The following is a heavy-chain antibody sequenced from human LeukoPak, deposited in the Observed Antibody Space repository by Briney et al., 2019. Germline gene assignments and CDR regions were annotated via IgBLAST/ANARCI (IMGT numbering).Heavy chain of an antibody. D-gene: IGHD3-16*01. CDR3: VRVDGGY. CDR2: INSDGSTT. Sequence: GGSLRLCCAAAGFISSGYGMQWVRQGPGKGLVWVSRINSDGSTTNYADSVKGRFTISRDNAKNTLYLQMNSLRDEDTAVYYCVRVDGGYWGQGTLVTVSS. CDR1: GFISSGYG. V-gene: IGHV3-74*01. J-gene: IGHJ4*02.